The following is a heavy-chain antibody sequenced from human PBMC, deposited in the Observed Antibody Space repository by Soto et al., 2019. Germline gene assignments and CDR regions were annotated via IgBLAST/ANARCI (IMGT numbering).Heavy chain of an antibody. Sequence: PAETLCLTCAVSGCSISSYYWSWIRQPPGKGLEWIGYIYYSGSTKYNPSLKNRVTISVDTSKNQFSLKLSSVTAADTAVYYCAREVVRGVIEAYYYMDVWGKGTTVTVSS. CDR1: GCSISSYY. J-gene: IGHJ6*03. V-gene: IGHV4-59*01. CDR2: IYYSGST. D-gene: IGHD3-10*01. CDR3: AREVVRGVIEAYYYMDV.